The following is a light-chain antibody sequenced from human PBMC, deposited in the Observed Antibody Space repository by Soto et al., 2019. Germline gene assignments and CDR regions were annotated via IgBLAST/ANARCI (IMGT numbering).Light chain of an antibody. Sequence: AIQMTQSPSSLSASVGDIVTITFRASQGIRNDLGWYQQKPGKVPKLLIYAASTFESGVPSRFSGRGPGTDFTPTISSLQPEDFATYYCIQDYNYPRTFGQRTKVEMK. CDR2: AAS. CDR3: IQDYNYPRT. J-gene: IGKJ1*01. V-gene: IGKV1-6*01. CDR1: QGIRND.